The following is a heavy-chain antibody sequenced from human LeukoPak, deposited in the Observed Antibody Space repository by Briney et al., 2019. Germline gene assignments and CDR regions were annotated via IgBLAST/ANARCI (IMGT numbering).Heavy chain of an antibody. D-gene: IGHD3-10*01. CDR3: AGLGVMVLVYQFEH. Sequence: SETLSLTCAVSGGSITSSKYFWGWIRQPPGKELELIGIISYSGSTDYNPSLKSRVAISTDTSKNQFSLKLTSVTAADTAVYYCAGLGVMVLVYQFEHWGRGTPVTVSS. CDR2: ISYSGST. CDR1: GGSITSSKYF. V-gene: IGHV4-39*07. J-gene: IGHJ4*02.